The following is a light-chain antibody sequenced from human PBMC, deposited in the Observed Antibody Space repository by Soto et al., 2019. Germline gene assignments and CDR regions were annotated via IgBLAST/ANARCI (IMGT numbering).Light chain of an antibody. Sequence: QLVLTQPPSVSGAPGQRVTISCTGSSSNIGAGYGVHWYQQVPGTAPKLLIYGNSNRPSGVPDRFSGSKSGTSASLAITGLQAEDETDYYCQSYDSSLSGSVFGGGTKVTVL. CDR2: GNS. V-gene: IGLV1-40*01. CDR3: QSYDSSLSGSV. CDR1: SSNIGAGYG. J-gene: IGLJ3*02.